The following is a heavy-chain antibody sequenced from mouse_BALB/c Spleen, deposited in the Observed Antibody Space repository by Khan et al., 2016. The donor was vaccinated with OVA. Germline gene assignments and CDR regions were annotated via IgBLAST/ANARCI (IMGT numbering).Heavy chain of an antibody. J-gene: IGHJ4*01. Sequence: VQLKESGPGLVKPSQSPSLTCTVTGYSITSDYAWNWIRQFPGNKLEWMGYISYSGSTNYNPALTSRISITRDTSKNQFFLQLNSVTTEDTATYYCARDGSRYNYAMDYWGQGTSVTVSS. CDR3: ARDGSRYNYAMDY. CDR1: GYSITSDYA. D-gene: IGHD2-3*01. CDR2: ISYSGST. V-gene: IGHV3-2*02.